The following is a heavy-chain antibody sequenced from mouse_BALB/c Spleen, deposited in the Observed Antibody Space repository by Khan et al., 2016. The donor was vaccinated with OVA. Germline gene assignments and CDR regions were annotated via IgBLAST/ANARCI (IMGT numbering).Heavy chain of an antibody. CDR1: GFTFSSYG. Sequence: EVKLVESGGGLVQPGGSLKLSCAASGFTFSSYGMSWVRQTPDKRLELVATINSNGGSTYYQDSVKGRFTISRDNAKNTLYLQMSSLKSEDTAMYYCARMARTINWGQGTTLTVSS. J-gene: IGHJ2*01. CDR3: ARMARTIN. V-gene: IGHV5-6-3*01. CDR2: INSNGGST.